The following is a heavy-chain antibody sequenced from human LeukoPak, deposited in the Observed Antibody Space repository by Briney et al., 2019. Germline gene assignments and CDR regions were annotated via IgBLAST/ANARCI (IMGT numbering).Heavy chain of an antibody. CDR1: GFTFRDYY. J-gene: IGHJ4*02. CDR2: IRSTGSST. V-gene: IGHV3-11*04. D-gene: IGHD3-10*01. CDR3: VKVAHYYYGSESYYFFEH. Sequence: PGGSLRLSCTASGFTFRDYYVTWIRQAPGKGLEWVSYIRSTGSSTAYADSVKGRFAISRDNAKNSLYLQMNSLRVEDTAIYYCVKVAHYYYGSESYYFFEHWGQGTPVTASS.